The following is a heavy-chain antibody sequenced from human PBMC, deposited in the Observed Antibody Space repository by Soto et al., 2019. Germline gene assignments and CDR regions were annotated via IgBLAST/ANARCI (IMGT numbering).Heavy chain of an antibody. D-gene: IGHD3-22*01. CDR3: AKDESTGYVEPY. CDR2: INRGGGGT. J-gene: IGHJ4*02. CDR1: GFTFSSSF. V-gene: IGHV3-7*03. Sequence: PGGSLRLSCVASGFTFSSSFMGWVRQAPGKGLEWVANINRGGGGTYYVDSVGGRFTVSRDDSKDSVYLQMNSLRAEDTAVYYCAKDESTGYVEPYWRLGTLVTVSS.